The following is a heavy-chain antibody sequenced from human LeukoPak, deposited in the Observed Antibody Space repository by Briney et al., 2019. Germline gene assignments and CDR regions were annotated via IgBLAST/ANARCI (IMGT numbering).Heavy chain of an antibody. D-gene: IGHD2-2*02. CDR2: IYPGDSDT. CDR3: ATLGYCSSTSCYKFYYYGMDV. J-gene: IGHJ6*02. V-gene: IGHV5-51*01. Sequence: GESLKISCKGSGYSFTSYWIGWVRQMPGKGLEWMGIIYPGDSDTRYSPSFQGQVTISADKSISTAYLQWSSLKASDTAMYYCATLGYCSSTSCYKFYYYGMDVWGQGTTVTVSS. CDR1: GYSFTSYW.